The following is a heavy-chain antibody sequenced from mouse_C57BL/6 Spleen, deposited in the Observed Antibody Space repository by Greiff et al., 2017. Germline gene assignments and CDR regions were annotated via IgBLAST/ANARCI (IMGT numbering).Heavy chain of an antibody. CDR2: INPNNGGT. Sequence: EVQLQQSGPELVKPGASVKMSCKASGYTFTDYNMHWVKQSHGKSLEWIGYINPNNGGTSYNQKFKGKATLTVNKSSSTAYMALRSLTSEDSAVYYCASRGYYSNYEGEYFDYWGQGTTLTVSS. D-gene: IGHD2-5*01. CDR3: ASRGYYSNYEGEYFDY. CDR1: GYTFTDYN. V-gene: IGHV1-22*01. J-gene: IGHJ2*01.